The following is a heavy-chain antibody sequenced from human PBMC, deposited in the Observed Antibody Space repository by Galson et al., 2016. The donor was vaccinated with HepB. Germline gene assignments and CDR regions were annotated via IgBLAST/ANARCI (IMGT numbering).Heavy chain of an antibody. CDR1: GFSFSNPG. J-gene: IGHJ4*02. CDR3: GKHGGFDY. V-gene: IGHV3-23*01. CDR2: ITRSGDAT. Sequence: SLRLSCAASGFSFSNPGMSWVRQAPGRGLEWVSRITRSGDATHYADFAKGRFTIPRDNSKNTLYLYMNNLTAGDTAIYYCGKHGGFDYWGQGALVTVSS. D-gene: IGHD3-16*01.